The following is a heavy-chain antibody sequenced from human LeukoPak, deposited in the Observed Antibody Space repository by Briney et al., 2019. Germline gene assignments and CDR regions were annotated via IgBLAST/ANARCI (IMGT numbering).Heavy chain of an antibody. D-gene: IGHD6-19*01. CDR2: ISKSGGST. CDR3: AIAKPAGSCLEYFQH. J-gene: IGHJ1*01. Sequence: GGSLTLSCSASGFTFSSYGMHWLRQAPGKGWEYVSVISKSGGSTYYTDSVKSRFTISRDNSKNTLYLQMSSLSAEDTAVYYCAIAKPAGSCLEYFQHWGQGTLVTVSS. V-gene: IGHV3-64D*06. CDR1: GFTFSSYG.